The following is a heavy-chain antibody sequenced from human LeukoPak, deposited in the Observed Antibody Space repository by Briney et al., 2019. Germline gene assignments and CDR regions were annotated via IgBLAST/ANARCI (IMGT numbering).Heavy chain of an antibody. CDR2: IYYSGST. V-gene: IGHV4-59*01. CDR3: AGSGSYDAFDI. CDR1: GGSISSYY. D-gene: IGHD1-26*01. Sequence: SETLSLTCTVSGGSISSYYWSWIRQPPGKGLEWIGYIYYSGSTNYNPSLKSRVTISVDTSKNQFSLKLSSVTAADTAVYYCAGSGSYDAFDIWGQGTMVTVSS. J-gene: IGHJ3*02.